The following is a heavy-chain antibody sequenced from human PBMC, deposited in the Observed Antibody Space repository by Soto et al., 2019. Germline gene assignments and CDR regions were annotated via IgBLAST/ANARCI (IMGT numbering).Heavy chain of an antibody. CDR3: ERFVRHQLTTIDS. CDR2: MNPSNGNT. J-gene: IGHJ4*02. Sequence: ASVKVSCKASGYTFTNYDINWVRQATGQGLEWMGWMNPSNGNTGYAQKFQGRVTMTRDTSISTAYMELSSLTSADTAVYYRERFVRHQLTTIDSWGTGALVTVS. D-gene: IGHD1-26*01. CDR1: GYTFTNYD. V-gene: IGHV1-8*01.